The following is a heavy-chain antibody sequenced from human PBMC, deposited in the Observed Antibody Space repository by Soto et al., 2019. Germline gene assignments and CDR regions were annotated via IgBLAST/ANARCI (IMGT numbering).Heavy chain of an antibody. CDR3: ARRCGELRFLAGGMDV. Sequence: PGESLKISCKGSGYSFTSYWIGWVRQMPGKGLEWMGIIYPGDSDTRYSPSFQGQVTISADKSISTAYLQWSSLKASDTAMYYCARRCGELRFLAGGMDVWGQGTTVTVSS. V-gene: IGHV5-51*01. J-gene: IGHJ6*02. CDR1: GYSFTSYW. CDR2: IYPGDSDT. D-gene: IGHD3-3*01.